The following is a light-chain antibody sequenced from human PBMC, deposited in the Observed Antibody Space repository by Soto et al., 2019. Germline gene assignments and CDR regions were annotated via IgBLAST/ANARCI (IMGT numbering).Light chain of an antibody. CDR2: EVS. V-gene: IGLV2-14*01. CDR1: SSDVGGYNY. CDR3: SSYTSSSTRVV. J-gene: IGLJ2*01. Sequence: QSALTQPRSVSGSPGQSVTISCTGTSSDVGGYNYVSWYQQHPGKAPKLMIYEVSNRPSGVSNRFSGSKSGNTASLTISGLQAEDEADYYCSSYTSSSTRVVFGGGTQLTVL.